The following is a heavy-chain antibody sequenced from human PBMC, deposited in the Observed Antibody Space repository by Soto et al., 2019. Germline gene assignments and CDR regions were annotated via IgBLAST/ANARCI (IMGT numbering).Heavy chain of an antibody. V-gene: IGHV3-64*01. CDR3: ARRDGYNSDY. Sequence: XXSLRLAFAASGFTFSNYAMHWVRQAPGKGLEYVSAISSHGDSTYYANSVKGRFTISRDNSKNTLYLQMGSLRTEDMAVYYCARRDGYNSDYWGQGTLVTVSS. D-gene: IGHD5-12*01. CDR1: GFTFSNYA. J-gene: IGHJ4*02. CDR2: ISSHGDST.